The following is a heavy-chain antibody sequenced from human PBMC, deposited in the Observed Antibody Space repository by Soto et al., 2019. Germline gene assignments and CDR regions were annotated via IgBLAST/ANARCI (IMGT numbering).Heavy chain of an antibody. CDR2: INHSGST. CDR1: GGSFIGYY. CDR3: ARVAAGTGGS. J-gene: IGHJ5*02. D-gene: IGHD6-13*01. V-gene: IGHV4-34*01. Sequence: SETLSLTCAVYGGSFIGYYWSWIRQPPGKGLEWIGEINHSGSTNYNPSLKSRVTISVDTSKNQFSLKLSSVTAADTAVYYCARVAAGTGGSWGQGTLVTVSS.